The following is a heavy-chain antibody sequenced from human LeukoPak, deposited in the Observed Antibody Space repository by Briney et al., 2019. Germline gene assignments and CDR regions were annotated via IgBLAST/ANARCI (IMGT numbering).Heavy chain of an antibody. D-gene: IGHD5-24*01. Sequence: GGSLRLSCAASGFTFSSYAMHWVRQAPGKGLEWVAVISYDGSNKYYADSVKGRFTISRDNSKNTLYLQMNSLRAEDTAVYYCARGRRDGYNSLDYWGQGTLVTVSS. J-gene: IGHJ4*02. CDR2: ISYDGSNK. V-gene: IGHV3-30*04. CDR1: GFTFSSYA. CDR3: ARGRRDGYNSLDY.